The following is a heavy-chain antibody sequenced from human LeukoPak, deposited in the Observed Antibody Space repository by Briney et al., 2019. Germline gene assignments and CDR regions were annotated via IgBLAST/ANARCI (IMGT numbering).Heavy chain of an antibody. CDR2: INPNSGGT. D-gene: IGHD3-10*01. Sequence: ASVKVSCKASGYTFTDYYMHWVRQAPGQGLEWMGWINPNSGGTIYAQKFQGRVTMTRDTSTSTVYMELSSLRSEDTAVYYCAAFAPFDYWGQGTLVTVSS. J-gene: IGHJ4*02. CDR1: GYTFTDYY. CDR3: AAFAPFDY. V-gene: IGHV1-2*02.